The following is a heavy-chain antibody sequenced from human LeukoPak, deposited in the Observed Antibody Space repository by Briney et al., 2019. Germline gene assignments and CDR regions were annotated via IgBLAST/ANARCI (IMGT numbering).Heavy chain of an antibody. CDR3: ARTEVRYSSPAIDP. J-gene: IGHJ5*02. CDR1: GGSISSSSYY. V-gene: IGHV4-39*01. Sequence: SGTLSLTCTVSGGSISSSSYYWGWIRQPPGKGLEWIGSIYYSGSTYYNPSLKSRVTISVDTSKNQFSLKLSSVTAADTAVYYCARTEVRYSSPAIDPWGQGTLVTVSS. CDR2: IYYSGST. D-gene: IGHD6-13*01.